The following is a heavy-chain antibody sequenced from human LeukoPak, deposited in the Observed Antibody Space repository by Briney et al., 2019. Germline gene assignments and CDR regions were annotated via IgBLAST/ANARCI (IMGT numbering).Heavy chain of an antibody. CDR2: IYSGGST. D-gene: IGHD4-23*01. CDR3: ARRSYGGNSGRYWYRDL. V-gene: IGHV3-53*01. CDR1: GFTVSSNY. J-gene: IGHJ2*01. Sequence: GGSLRLSCAASGFTVSSNYMSWVRQAPGKGLEWVSVIYSGGSTYYADSVKGRFTISRDNSKNTLYLQMNSLSAEDTVVYHCARRSYGGNSGRYWYRDLWGRGTLVTVSS.